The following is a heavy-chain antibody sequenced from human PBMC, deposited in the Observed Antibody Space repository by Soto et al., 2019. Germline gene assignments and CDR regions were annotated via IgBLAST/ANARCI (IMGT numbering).Heavy chain of an antibody. Sequence: QVQLQESGPGLVKPSETLSLTCTVSGGSISSYYWSWIRQPPGKGLEWIGYIYYSGSTNYNPSLESRVTISVDTSKNQFSLKLSSVTAADTAVYYCAREASDTTDYWGQGTLVTVSS. V-gene: IGHV4-59*01. CDR2: IYYSGST. D-gene: IGHD1-1*01. CDR1: GGSISSYY. J-gene: IGHJ4*02. CDR3: AREASDTTDY.